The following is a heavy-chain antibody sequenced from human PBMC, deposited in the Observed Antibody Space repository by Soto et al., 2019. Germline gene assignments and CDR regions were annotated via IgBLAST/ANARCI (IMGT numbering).Heavy chain of an antibody. V-gene: IGHV3-15*01. CDR2: IKSKTDGGTT. J-gene: IGHJ6*02. CDR1: GFTFSNAW. CDR3: TGPPRGGYYYYYGMDV. Sequence: EVQLVESGGGLVKPGGSLRLSCAASGFTFSNAWMSWVRQAPGKGLEWVGRIKSKTDGGTTDYAAPVKGRFTISRDDSKNTLYLQMNSLKTEDTAVYYCTGPPRGGYYYYYGMDVWGQGTTVTVSS. D-gene: IGHD3-10*01.